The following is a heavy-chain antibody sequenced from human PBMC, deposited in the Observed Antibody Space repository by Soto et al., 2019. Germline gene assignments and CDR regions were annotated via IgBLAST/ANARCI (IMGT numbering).Heavy chain of an antibody. D-gene: IGHD6-13*01. Sequence: QVQLVESGGGVVQPGRSLRLSCAASGFTFSSYGMHWVRQGPGKGLEWVAVISYDGSNKYYADSVKGRFTISRDNSKNTLYLQMNSLRAEDTAVYYCAKDGRGPYSSSWYDWFDSWGQGTLVTVSS. J-gene: IGHJ5*01. CDR1: GFTFSSYG. CDR3: AKDGRGPYSSSWYDWFDS. V-gene: IGHV3-30*18. CDR2: ISYDGSNK.